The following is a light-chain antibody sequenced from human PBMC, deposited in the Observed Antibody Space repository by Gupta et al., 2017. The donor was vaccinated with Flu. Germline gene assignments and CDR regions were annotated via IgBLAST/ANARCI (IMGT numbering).Light chain of an antibody. CDR3: QQRLNWPSWT. J-gene: IGKJ1*01. V-gene: IGKV3-11*01. CDR2: DAS. CDR1: QSVSSY. Sequence: ATLSLSPGERATLSCRASQSVSSYLAWYQQKPGQAPRLLIYDASNRATSIPARFSGSGSGTDFTLTISSLEPEDFAVYYCQQRLNWPSWTFGQGTKVEIK.